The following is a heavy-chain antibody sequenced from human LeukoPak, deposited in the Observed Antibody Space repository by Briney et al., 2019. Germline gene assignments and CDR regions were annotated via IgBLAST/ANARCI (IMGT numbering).Heavy chain of an antibody. J-gene: IGHJ6*02. CDR2: ISSSGSTI. D-gene: IGHD6-19*01. Sequence: GGSLRLSCAASGFTFSSYEMNWVCQAPGKGLEWVSYISSSGSTIYYADSVKGRFTISRDNAKNSLYLQMNSLRAEDTAVYYCARLRGWTYGMDVWGQGTTVTVSS. CDR3: ARLRGWTYGMDV. V-gene: IGHV3-48*03. CDR1: GFTFSSYE.